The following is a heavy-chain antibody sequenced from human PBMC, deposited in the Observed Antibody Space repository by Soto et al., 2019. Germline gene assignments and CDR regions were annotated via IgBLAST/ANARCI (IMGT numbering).Heavy chain of an antibody. CDR1: VDTFTTYG. CDR2: ISGYNDNT. Sequence: QVQLVQSGAEVKMPGASVKVSCKASVDTFTTYGISWVRQAPGQGLEWMGWISGYNDNTKYAQKFQGRVIMTADTSTSTAYVELRTLTSDDTAVYYCAREYCTSTSCYGVDYWGQGTLVTVSS. J-gene: IGHJ4*02. V-gene: IGHV1-18*01. D-gene: IGHD2-2*01. CDR3: AREYCTSTSCYGVDY.